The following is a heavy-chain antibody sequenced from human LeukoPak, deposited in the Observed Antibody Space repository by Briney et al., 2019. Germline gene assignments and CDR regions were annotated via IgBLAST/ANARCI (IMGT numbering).Heavy chain of an antibody. V-gene: IGHV4-39*01. Sequence: SETLSLTCTVSGGSISSSSYYWGWIRQPPGKGLEWIGSIYYSGSTYYNPSLKSRVTISVDTSKNQFSLKLSSVTAADTAVYYCVRRGGAPYPFDYWGQGTLVTVSS. CDR2: IYYSGST. CDR3: VRRGGAPYPFDY. J-gene: IGHJ4*02. D-gene: IGHD3-16*01. CDR1: GGSISSSSYY.